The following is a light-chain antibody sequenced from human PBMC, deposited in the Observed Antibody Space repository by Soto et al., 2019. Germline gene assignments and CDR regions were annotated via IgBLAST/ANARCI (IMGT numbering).Light chain of an antibody. Sequence: DIQLTQSPSFLSASVGDRVTITCRASQGISNYLAWYQQKPGKAPNLLIYKASSLESGVPSRFSGSGSGTEFTLTISSLQPDDFATYYCQQYNSYWTFGQGTKVDIK. J-gene: IGKJ1*01. V-gene: IGKV1-5*03. CDR3: QQYNSYWT. CDR1: QGISNY. CDR2: KAS.